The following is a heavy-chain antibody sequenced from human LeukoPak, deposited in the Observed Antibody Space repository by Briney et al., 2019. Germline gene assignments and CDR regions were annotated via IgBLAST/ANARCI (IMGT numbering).Heavy chain of an antibody. CDR3: ATDNVYCSRTSCYQTLDY. Sequence: GGSLRLSCAASGFTFSSYWMSWVRQAPGKGLEWVANIKQDGSEEYYVDSVKGRFTISRDSSRNSLYLQMDILRAEDTAVYYCATDNVYCSRTSCYQTLDYWGQGTLVTVPS. J-gene: IGHJ4*02. CDR1: GFTFSSYW. V-gene: IGHV3-7*01. CDR2: IKQDGSEE. D-gene: IGHD2-2*01.